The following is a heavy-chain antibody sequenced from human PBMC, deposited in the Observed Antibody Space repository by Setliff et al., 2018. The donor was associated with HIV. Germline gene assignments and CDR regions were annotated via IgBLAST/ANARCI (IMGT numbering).Heavy chain of an antibody. J-gene: IGHJ6*03. CDR2: IYYSGST. V-gene: IGHV4-39*07. Sequence: PSETLSLTCTVSGVSTSSSHYYWGWIRQPPGKGLEWIGYIYYSGSTYYNPSLKSRVTISVDTSKNQFSLKLTSVTAADTAVYYCARGNDNGQRGGNYYFMDVWGKGTTVTVSS. CDR1: GVSTSSSHYY. D-gene: IGHD4-17*01. CDR3: ARGNDNGQRGGNYYFMDV.